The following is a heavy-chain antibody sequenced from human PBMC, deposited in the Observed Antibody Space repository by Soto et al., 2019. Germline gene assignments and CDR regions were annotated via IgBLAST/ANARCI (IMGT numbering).Heavy chain of an antibody. D-gene: IGHD6-6*01. CDR1: GGTFSSYA. V-gene: IGHV1-69*06. J-gene: IGHJ6*02. CDR2: IIPIFGTA. CDR3: ARDLGQLGNYYYGMDV. Sequence: QVQLVQSGAEVKKPGSSVEVSCKASGGTFSSYAISWVRQAPGQGLEWMGGIIPIFGTANYAQKFQGRVTITADKSTSTAYMELSSLRSEDTAVYYCARDLGQLGNYYYGMDVWGQGTTVTVSS.